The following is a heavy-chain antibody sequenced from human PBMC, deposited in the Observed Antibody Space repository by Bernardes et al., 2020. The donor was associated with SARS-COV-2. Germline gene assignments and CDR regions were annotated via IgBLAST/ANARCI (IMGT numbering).Heavy chain of an antibody. J-gene: IGHJ4*02. Sequence: GKGIDGVPAIRGSGVSTYNADTVKGRFTHSRDNSKNTLYLQMNSLRAEDTAVYYLAAGAETAYWGQGTLVTVSS. CDR2: IRGSGVST. D-gene: IGHD6-25*01. V-gene: IGHV3-23*01. CDR3: AAGAETAY.